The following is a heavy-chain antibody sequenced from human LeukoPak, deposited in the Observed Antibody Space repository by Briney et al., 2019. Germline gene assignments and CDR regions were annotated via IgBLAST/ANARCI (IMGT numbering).Heavy chain of an antibody. CDR2: IIPILGIA. Sequence: SVKVSCKASGGTFSSYAISWVRQAPGQGLEWMGRIIPILGIANYAQKFQGRVTITADKSTSTAYMELSSLRSEDTAVYYCAREGRGSYYFDYWGQGTLVTVSS. J-gene: IGHJ4*02. V-gene: IGHV1-69*04. CDR1: GGTFSSYA. CDR3: AREGRGSYYFDY. D-gene: IGHD3-10*01.